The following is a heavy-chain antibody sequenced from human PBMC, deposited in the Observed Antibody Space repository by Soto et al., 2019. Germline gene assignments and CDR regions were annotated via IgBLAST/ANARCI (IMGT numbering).Heavy chain of an antibody. CDR2: VTPISGDT. J-gene: IGHJ5*02. CDR3: AREEGFRITMDRGRWFDP. V-gene: IGHV1-2*02. CDR1: GYTFTGDY. D-gene: IGHD3-10*01. Sequence: ASVTVSCKASGYTFTGDYLHWVRQAPGQGLAGIVWVTPISGDTNHAQKFQDRVVMTRVRSITTAHMDLGRLRFDDTAGYYCAREEGFRITMDRGRWFDPWGQGTLVTVSS.